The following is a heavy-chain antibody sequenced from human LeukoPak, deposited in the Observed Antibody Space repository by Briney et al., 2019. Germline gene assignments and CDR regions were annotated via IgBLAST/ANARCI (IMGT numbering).Heavy chain of an antibody. CDR1: GFTFTRSA. CDR2: IVIGSGDT. J-gene: IGHJ4*02. V-gene: IGHV1-58*02. Sequence: SVKVSCKASGFTFTRSAMQWVRQARGQRLEWLGWIVIGSGDTNYAQKFQERVTITRDMSTSTVYMELSSLRSEDTAVYYCAADRDCSSRSCDPHKFDHWGQGTLVTVSS. D-gene: IGHD2-2*01. CDR3: AADRDCSSRSCDPHKFDH.